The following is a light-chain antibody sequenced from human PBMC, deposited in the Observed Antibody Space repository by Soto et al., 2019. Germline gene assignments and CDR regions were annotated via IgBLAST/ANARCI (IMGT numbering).Light chain of an antibody. CDR3: QQRRNWPPIT. J-gene: IGKJ5*01. V-gene: IGKV3-11*01. CDR1: QSVRSSY. Sequence: EFVLPQSPGTLSLSAGERATLSCRASQSVRSSYLAWYQQKPGQAPRVLIYDASHRATGIPARFSGSGSGTDFTLTISSLEPEDAALYDGQQRRNWPPITFCQGTRLEIK. CDR2: DAS.